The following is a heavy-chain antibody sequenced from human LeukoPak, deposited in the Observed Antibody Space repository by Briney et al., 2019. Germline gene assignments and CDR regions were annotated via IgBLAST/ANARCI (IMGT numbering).Heavy chain of an antibody. J-gene: IGHJ5*02. CDR1: GFTLNDYG. Sequence: GGSLRLSCAASGFTLNDYGMSWVRQAPGKGLEWVSGINWNGGSTGYADSVKGRFTISRDNAKNSLYLQMNSLRAEDTALYYCARGDSSSSWFDPWGQGTLVTVSS. D-gene: IGHD6-6*01. V-gene: IGHV3-20*04. CDR3: ARGDSSSSWFDP. CDR2: INWNGGST.